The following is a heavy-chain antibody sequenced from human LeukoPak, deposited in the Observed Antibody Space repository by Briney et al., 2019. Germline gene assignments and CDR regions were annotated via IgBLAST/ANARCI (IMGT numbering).Heavy chain of an antibody. V-gene: IGHV4-4*07. CDR3: ASSAAVADPFDY. J-gene: IGHJ4*02. CDR2: IYPSGST. D-gene: IGHD6-25*01. CDR1: GGSMRDYY. Sequence: SETLSLTCTVSGGSMRDYYWSWIRQPAGKGLEWIGRIYPSGSTNYNPSLKSRVTMSVDTSKNQFSLKLDSVTAADTAVYYCASSAAVADPFDYWGQGTLVTVSS.